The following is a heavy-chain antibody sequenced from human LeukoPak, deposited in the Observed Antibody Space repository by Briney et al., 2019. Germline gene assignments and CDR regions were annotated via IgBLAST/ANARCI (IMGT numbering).Heavy chain of an antibody. V-gene: IGHV3-48*02. Sequence: GGSLRLSCAASVFTFSSYSMNWVRQAPGKGLEWVSYISSSSSTIYYADSVKGRFTISRDNAKNSLYLQMNSLRDEDTAVYYCARGIVWYSSSSEFDYWGQGTLITVSS. D-gene: IGHD6-6*01. CDR3: ARGIVWYSSSSEFDY. CDR2: ISSSSSTI. CDR1: VFTFSSYS. J-gene: IGHJ4*02.